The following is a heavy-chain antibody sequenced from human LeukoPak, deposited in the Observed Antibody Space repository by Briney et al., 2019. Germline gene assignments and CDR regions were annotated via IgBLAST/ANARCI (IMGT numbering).Heavy chain of an antibody. D-gene: IGHD6-19*01. V-gene: IGHV1-18*01. CDR3: ARVILAVAGGNWFDP. CDR1: GYTFTSYG. Sequence: ASVKVSCKASGYTFTSYGISWVRQAPGQGLEWMGWISAYNGNTNYAQKLQGRVTMTTDTSTSTAYMELSRLRSDDTAVYYCARVILAVAGGNWFDPWGQGTLVTVSS. J-gene: IGHJ5*02. CDR2: ISAYNGNT.